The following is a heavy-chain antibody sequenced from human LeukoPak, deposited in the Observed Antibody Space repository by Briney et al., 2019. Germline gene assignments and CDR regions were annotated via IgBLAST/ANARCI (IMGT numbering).Heavy chain of an antibody. J-gene: IGHJ4*02. D-gene: IGHD6-19*01. CDR1: GGSISSYY. CDR2: IYYSGST. Sequence: SETLSLTCTVSGGSISSYYWSWIRQPPGKGLEWIGYIYYSGSTNYNPSLKSRVTISVDTSKNQFSLKLSSVTAADTAVYYCARSADSSGWYMNFDYWGQGTLVTVSS. CDR3: ARSADSSGWYMNFDY. V-gene: IGHV4-59*01.